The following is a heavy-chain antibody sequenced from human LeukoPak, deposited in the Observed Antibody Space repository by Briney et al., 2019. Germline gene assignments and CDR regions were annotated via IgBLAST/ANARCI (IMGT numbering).Heavy chain of an antibody. J-gene: IGHJ4*02. V-gene: IGHV1-2*02. D-gene: IGHD6-19*01. CDR2: INPNTGAT. CDR1: AYTLTCYY. CDR3: ARDRVGSGWPRPYYFEV. Sequence: ASVTVSFTSSAYTLTCYYFHWVRQAPGQGLGRMGWINPNTGATPSAQKFQGRITMTRDTSISTAYMDLSRLRSDATDVYYCARDRVGSGWPRPYYFEVWGQGTLVTVSS.